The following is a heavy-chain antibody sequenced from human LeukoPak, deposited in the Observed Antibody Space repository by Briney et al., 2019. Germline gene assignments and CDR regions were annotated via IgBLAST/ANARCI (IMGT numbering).Heavy chain of an antibody. CDR3: PRGSYYDFWSGYYTPVRYFDY. D-gene: IGHD3-3*01. Sequence: GGSLRLSCAASGFTFSSYDMHWVRQATGKGLEWVSAIGTAGDTYYPGSVKGRFTISRENAKNSLYLQMNSLRAEDTAVYYCPRGSYYDFWSGYYTPVRYFDYWGQGTLVTVSS. CDR2: IGTAGDT. V-gene: IGHV3-13*01. J-gene: IGHJ4*02. CDR1: GFTFSSYD.